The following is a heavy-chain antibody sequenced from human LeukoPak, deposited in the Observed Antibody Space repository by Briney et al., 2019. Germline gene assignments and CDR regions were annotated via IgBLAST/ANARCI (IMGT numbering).Heavy chain of an antibody. V-gene: IGHV5-51*01. CDR3: ARVDGHFDH. Sequence: GESLKISCQTSGYTFTDNWIAWVRQIPGKGLKFMGIIYAGDSDSKYSPAFQGQVTFSVDKSINTAYLHWRSLKASDTAIHYCARVDGHFDHWGQGTLVTVSS. CDR2: IYAGDSDS. CDR1: GYTFTDNW. J-gene: IGHJ4*02. D-gene: IGHD3-9*01.